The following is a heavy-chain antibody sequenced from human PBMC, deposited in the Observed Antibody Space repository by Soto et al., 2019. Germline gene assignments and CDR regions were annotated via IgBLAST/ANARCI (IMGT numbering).Heavy chain of an antibody. CDR1: GYTFTSYA. CDR3: ARDKRDSSSWYEGYYYYMDV. CDR2: INAGNGNT. V-gene: IGHV1-3*01. Sequence: GASVKVSCKASGYTFTSYAMHWVRQAPGQRLEWMGWINAGNGNTKYSQKFQGRVTITRDTSASTAYMELSSLRSEDTAVYYCARDKRDSSSWYEGYYYYMDVWGKGTTVTVSS. D-gene: IGHD6-13*01. J-gene: IGHJ6*03.